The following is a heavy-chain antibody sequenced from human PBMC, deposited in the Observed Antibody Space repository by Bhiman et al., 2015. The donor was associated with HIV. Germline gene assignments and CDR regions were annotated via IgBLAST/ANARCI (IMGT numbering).Heavy chain of an antibody. Sequence: EVQLVESGGGLVKPGRSLRLSCAASGFTFDDYAMHWVRQAPGKGLEWVSGISWNSGNMGYADSVKGRFTISRDSAKNSLYLQMNSLRPEDTALYYCAKDQSHFYDTFLGDAYDIWGQGTMVTVSS. CDR3: AKDQSHFYDTFLGDAYDI. V-gene: IGHV3-9*01. D-gene: IGHD3-22*01. CDR1: GFTFDDYA. CDR2: ISWNSGNM. J-gene: IGHJ3*02.